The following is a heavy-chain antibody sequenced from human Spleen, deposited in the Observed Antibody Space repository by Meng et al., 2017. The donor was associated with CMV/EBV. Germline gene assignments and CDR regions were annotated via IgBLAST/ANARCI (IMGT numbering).Heavy chain of an antibody. CDR2: INPNSGGT. D-gene: IGHD3-10*01. CDR1: GYTFTGYY. CDR3: ARGGSGYYGSGLPGY. V-gene: IGHV1-2*02. J-gene: IGHJ4*02. Sequence: ASVKVSCKASGYTFTGYYMHWVRQAPGQGLEWMGWINPNSGGTNYAQKFQGRVTMTRDTPISTAYMELSRLRSDDTAVYYCARGGSGYYGSGLPGYWGQGTLVTVSS.